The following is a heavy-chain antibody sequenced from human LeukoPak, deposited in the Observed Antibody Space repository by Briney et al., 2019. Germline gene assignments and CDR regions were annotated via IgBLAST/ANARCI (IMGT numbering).Heavy chain of an antibody. CDR1: GYTFTSYG. J-gene: IGHJ3*02. D-gene: IGHD5-12*01. V-gene: IGHV1-18*01. CDR2: ISAYNGNT. CDR3: ARESWLLKATIRDAFDI. Sequence: ASVKVSCKASGYTFTSYGISWVRQAPGQGLEWMGWISAYNGNTNYAQKLQGRVTMTTDTSTSTAYMELRSLRSDDTAVYYCARESWLLKATIRDAFDIWGQGTMVTVSS.